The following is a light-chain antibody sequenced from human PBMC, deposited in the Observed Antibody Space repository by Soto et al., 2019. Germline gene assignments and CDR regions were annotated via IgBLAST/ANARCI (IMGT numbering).Light chain of an antibody. V-gene: IGKV1-5*01. Sequence: DIQMTQSPSTLSASVGDTVTITCRASQTINNCLAWYQQKPGKAPKLLIYDASSLESGVPSRFSGSGSGTEFTLTISSLQPDDFATYYCQQYNSYSGTFGQGTKVDIK. CDR1: QTINNC. J-gene: IGKJ1*01. CDR3: QQYNSYSGT. CDR2: DAS.